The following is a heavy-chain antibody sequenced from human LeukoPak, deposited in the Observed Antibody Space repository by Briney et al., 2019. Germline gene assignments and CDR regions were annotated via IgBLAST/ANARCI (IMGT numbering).Heavy chain of an antibody. J-gene: IGHJ5*02. D-gene: IGHD1-14*01. CDR2: INPGGDNT. Sequence: ASVKVSCKASGYTFTNYYIHWVRQAPGQGLEWMGLINPGGDNTDYAQNFQGRVTMTRDTSTSTVYMGLSSLRSEDTAVYYCARAPDIRSSWYYPWGQGTLVTVSS. V-gene: IGHV1-46*01. CDR3: ARAPDIRSSWYYP. CDR1: GYTFTNYY.